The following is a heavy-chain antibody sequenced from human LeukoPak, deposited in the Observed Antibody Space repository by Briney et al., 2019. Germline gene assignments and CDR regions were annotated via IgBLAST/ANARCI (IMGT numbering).Heavy chain of an antibody. Sequence: GGTLRLSCAASGFTFSSYGMSWVRQAPGKGLEWVSAISGSGGSTYYADSVKGRFTISRDNSKNTLYLQMNSLRAEDTAVYYCAKDDYYGSSSDYWGQGTLVTVSS. CDR2: ISGSGGST. D-gene: IGHD3-10*01. CDR1: GFTFSSYG. V-gene: IGHV3-23*01. J-gene: IGHJ4*02. CDR3: AKDDYYGSSSDY.